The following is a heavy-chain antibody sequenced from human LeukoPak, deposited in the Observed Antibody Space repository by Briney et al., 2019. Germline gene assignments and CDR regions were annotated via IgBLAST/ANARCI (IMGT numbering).Heavy chain of an antibody. Sequence: GGSLRLSCAASGFTFSNYWMSWVRQAPGKGLEWVANIRQDGSEKYYVDSVKGRFTISRDNSKNTLYLQMSSLRAEDTAVYYCAKGRSLSGYSYGYDYWGQGTLVTVSS. V-gene: IGHV3-7*03. CDR1: GFTFSNYW. J-gene: IGHJ4*02. CDR3: AKGRSLSGYSYGYDY. CDR2: IRQDGSEK. D-gene: IGHD5-18*01.